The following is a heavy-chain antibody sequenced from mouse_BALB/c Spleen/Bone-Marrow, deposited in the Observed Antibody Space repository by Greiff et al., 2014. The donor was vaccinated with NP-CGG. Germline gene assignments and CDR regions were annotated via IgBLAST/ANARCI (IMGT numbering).Heavy chain of an antibody. CDR2: INPSSGYT. Sequence: QVQLQQSGAELARPGASVKMSCKASGYTFTSYTIHWVKQRPGQGLEWIGYINPSSGYTNYNQKFKDKAILTADKSSSTAYMQLSSLTSEDSAVYYCARRYYGNPFDYWGQGTTLTVSS. CDR1: GYTFTSYT. V-gene: IGHV1-4*01. J-gene: IGHJ2*01. CDR3: ARRYYGNPFDY. D-gene: IGHD2-1*01.